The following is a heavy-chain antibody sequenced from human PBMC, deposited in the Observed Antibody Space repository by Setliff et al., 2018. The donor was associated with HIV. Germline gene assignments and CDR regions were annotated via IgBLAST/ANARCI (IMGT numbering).Heavy chain of an antibody. CDR2: IIPIFGTA. CDR3: ARDRYYDYVWGSLLGYYYGMDV. CDR1: GGTFSSYA. Sequence: GASVKVSCKASGGTFSSYAISWVRQAPGQGLEWMGGIIPIFGTANYAQKFQGRVTITTDESTSTAYMELSSLRSEDTAVYYCARDRYYDYVWGSLLGYYYGMDVWGQGTTVTVSS. D-gene: IGHD3-16*01. J-gene: IGHJ6*02. V-gene: IGHV1-69*05.